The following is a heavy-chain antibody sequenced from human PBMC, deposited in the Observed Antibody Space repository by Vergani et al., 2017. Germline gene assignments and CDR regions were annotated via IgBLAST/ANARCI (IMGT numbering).Heavy chain of an antibody. CDR2: IKQDGSEK. CDR1: GFTFSSYW. V-gene: IGHV3-7*01. J-gene: IGHJ4*02. Sequence: EVQLEESGGGLVLPGRSLRLSCVASGFTFSSYWMSWVRQAPGKGLEWVANIKQDGSEKYYVDSVKGRFTISRDNAKNSLYLQMNSLRAEDTAVYYCAREAYGSGLDYWGQGTLVTVSS. D-gene: IGHD3-10*01. CDR3: AREAYGSGLDY.